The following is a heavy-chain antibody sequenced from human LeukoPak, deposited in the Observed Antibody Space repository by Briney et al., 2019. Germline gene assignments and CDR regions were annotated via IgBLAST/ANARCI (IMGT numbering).Heavy chain of an antibody. CDR2: IYSGGST. D-gene: IGHD1-26*01. CDR3: ARDRSGGYFGNFDY. J-gene: IGHJ4*02. CDR1: GFTVSNNH. V-gene: IGHV3-53*01. Sequence: GGSLRLSCAASGFTVSNNHLSWVRQAPGKGLEWVSVIYSGGSTNYADSVKGRFTISRDNSKNTLYLQMNSLRAEDTAVYYCARDRSGGYFGNFDYWGQGTLVTVSS.